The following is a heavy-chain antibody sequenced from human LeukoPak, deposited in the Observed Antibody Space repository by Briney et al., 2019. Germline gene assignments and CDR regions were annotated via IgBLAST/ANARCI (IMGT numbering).Heavy chain of an antibody. CDR1: GYTFTSYG. Sequence: ASVKVSCKASGYTFTSYGISWVRQAPGQGLEWMGWISACNGNTNYAQKLQGRVTMTTDTSTSTDYMELRSLRSEDTAVYYCAREFGYGSSTSCCYDYWGQGALVTVSS. J-gene: IGHJ4*02. CDR3: AREFGYGSSTSCCYDY. D-gene: IGHD2-2*01. CDR2: ISACNGNT. V-gene: IGHV1-18*01.